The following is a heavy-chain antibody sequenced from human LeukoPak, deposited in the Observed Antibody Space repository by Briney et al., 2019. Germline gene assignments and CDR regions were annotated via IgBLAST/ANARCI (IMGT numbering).Heavy chain of an antibody. V-gene: IGHV1-2*02. J-gene: IGHJ6*03. Sequence: VASLKVSCKASGYTFTGDYMHWVRQAPPQGREWMGWINPNSGGTNYAQKFQGRVTMTRDTSISTAYMELSRLRSDDTAVYYCARSPGDYYYCMVVWGKGTTVSVSS. CDR3: ARSPGDYYYCMVV. CDR2: INPNSGGT. D-gene: IGHD3-10*01. CDR1: GYTFTGDY.